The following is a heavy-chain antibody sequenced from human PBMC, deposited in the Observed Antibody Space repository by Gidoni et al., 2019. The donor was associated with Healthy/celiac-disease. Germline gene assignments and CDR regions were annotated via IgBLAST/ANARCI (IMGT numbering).Heavy chain of an antibody. V-gene: IGHV4-39*01. D-gene: IGHD1-26*01. CDR3: ARQDSGSYFSWFDP. J-gene: IGHJ5*02. CDR1: GGSISSSSYY. Sequence: QLQLQESGPGLVKPSETLSLTCTVSGGSISSSSYYWGWIRQPPGKGLEWIGSIYYSGSTYYNPSLKSRVTISVDTSKNQFSLKLSSVTAADTAVYYCARQDSGSYFSWFDPWGQGTLVTVSS. CDR2: IYYSGST.